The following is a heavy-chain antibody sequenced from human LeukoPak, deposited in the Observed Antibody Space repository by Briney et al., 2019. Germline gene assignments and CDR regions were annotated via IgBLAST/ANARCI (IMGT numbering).Heavy chain of an antibody. D-gene: IGHD6-19*01. J-gene: IGHJ4*02. CDR1: GFSLSSSGMC. V-gene: IGHV2-70*11. CDR2: IDWDDDK. CDR3: ARGYSTGWYHPFDY. Sequence: SGPALVKPTQTLTLTCTFSGFSLSSSGMCVSRIRQPPGKALEWLARIDWDDDKYYSTSLRTRLTISKDTSKNQVVLTMTNLDPVDTATYYCARGYSTGWYHPFDYWGQGTLVTVSS.